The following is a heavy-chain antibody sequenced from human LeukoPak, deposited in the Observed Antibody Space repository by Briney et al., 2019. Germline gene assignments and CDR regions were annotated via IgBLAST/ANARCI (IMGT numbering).Heavy chain of an antibody. V-gene: IGHV4-59*12. Sequence: PSETLSLTCTVSGGSISSYYWSWIRQPPGKGLEWIGYIYYSGSTNYNPSLKSRVTISVDKSKNQFSLRLTSVTAADTAVYYCARDQSQLGDFDSWGQGALVTVSS. J-gene: IGHJ4*02. CDR2: IYYSGST. D-gene: IGHD1-1*01. CDR3: ARDQSQLGDFDS. CDR1: GGSISSYY.